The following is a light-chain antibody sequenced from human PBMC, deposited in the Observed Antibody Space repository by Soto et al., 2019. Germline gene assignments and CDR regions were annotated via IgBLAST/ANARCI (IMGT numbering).Light chain of an antibody. CDR3: QSYDVSRGV. V-gene: IGLV6-57*01. CDR2: EDN. J-gene: IGLJ3*02. Sequence: NFMLTQPPSVSESPGKTVILSCTRSTGSIATNYVQWYQQRPGSSPTTVIFEDNKRPSGVPDRFSGSIDRSSNSASLTISGRKTEDEADYYCQSYDVSRGVFGGGTKLTVL. CDR1: TGSIATNY.